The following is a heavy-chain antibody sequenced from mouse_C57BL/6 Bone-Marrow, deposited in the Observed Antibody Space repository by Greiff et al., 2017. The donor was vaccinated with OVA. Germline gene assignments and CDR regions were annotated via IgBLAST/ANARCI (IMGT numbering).Heavy chain of an antibody. CDR2: IYPGDGDT. D-gene: IGHD6-1*01. J-gene: IGHJ1*03. V-gene: IGHV1-82*01. CDR3: ARQVPRYWYFEV. Sequence: QVQLQQSGPELVKPGASVKISCKASGYAFSSSWMNWVKQRPGKGLEWIGRIYPGDGDTNYNGKFKGKATLTADKSSSTAYMQLSSLTSGDSAVYFCARQVPRYWYFEVWGTGTTVTVSS. CDR1: GYAFSSSW.